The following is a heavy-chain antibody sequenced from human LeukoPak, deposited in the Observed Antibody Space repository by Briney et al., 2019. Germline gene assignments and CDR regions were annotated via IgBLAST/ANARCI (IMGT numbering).Heavy chain of an antibody. CDR3: ARDGRAMVTSSFDY. J-gene: IGHJ4*02. Sequence: SVKVSCKASGYTFTGYYMHWVRQAPGQGLEWMGGIIPIFGTANYAQKFQGRVTITTDESTSTAYMELSSLRSEDTAVYYCARDGRAMVTSSFDYWGQGTLVTVSS. CDR1: GYTFTGYY. V-gene: IGHV1-69*05. CDR2: IIPIFGTA. D-gene: IGHD5-18*01.